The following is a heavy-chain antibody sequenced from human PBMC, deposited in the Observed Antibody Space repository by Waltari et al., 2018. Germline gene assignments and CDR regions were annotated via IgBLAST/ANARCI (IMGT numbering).Heavy chain of an antibody. J-gene: IGHJ6*02. CDR2: IYYSGST. Sequence: QVQLQESGPGLVKPSETLSLTCTVSGGSISSYYWSWIRQPPGKGLEWIGYIYYSGSTNHNPSLKSRVTISVDTSKNQFSLTLSSVTAADTAVYYCARVPGGDYFAHYYGMDVWGQGTTVTVSS. V-gene: IGHV4-59*01. CDR1: GGSISSYY. CDR3: ARVPGGDYFAHYYGMDV. D-gene: IGHD4-17*01.